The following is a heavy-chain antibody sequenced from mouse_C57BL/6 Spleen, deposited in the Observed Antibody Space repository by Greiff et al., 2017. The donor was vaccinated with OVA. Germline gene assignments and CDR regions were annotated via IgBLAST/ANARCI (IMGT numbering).Heavy chain of an antibody. Sequence: VQLQQPGAELVKPGASVKLSCKASGYTFTSYWMQWVKQRPGQGLEWIGEIDPSDSYTNYNQKFKGKATLTVDTSSSTAYMQLSSLTSEDSAVYYCARGITTVVATRYFDYWGQGTTLIVSS. J-gene: IGHJ2*01. CDR1: GYTFTSYW. D-gene: IGHD1-1*01. CDR3: ARGITTVVATRYFDY. V-gene: IGHV1-50*01. CDR2: IDPSDSYT.